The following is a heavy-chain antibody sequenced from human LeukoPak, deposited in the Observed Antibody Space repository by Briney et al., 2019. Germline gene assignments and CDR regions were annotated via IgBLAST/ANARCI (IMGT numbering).Heavy chain of an antibody. CDR3: ARGRQLYYSDY. D-gene: IGHD5-18*01. Sequence: GGSLQISCKGSGYTFTNYWIGWVRQMPGKGLEWIGIIYPGDSDTRYSPSFQGQVTISADKSINTAYLQWSSLKASDTAMYYCARGRQLYYSDYWGQGTLVTVSS. CDR2: IYPGDSDT. J-gene: IGHJ4*02. CDR1: GYTFTNYW. V-gene: IGHV5-51*01.